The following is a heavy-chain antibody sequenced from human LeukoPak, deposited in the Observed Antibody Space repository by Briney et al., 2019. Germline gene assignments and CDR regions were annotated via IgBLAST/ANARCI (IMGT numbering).Heavy chain of an antibody. V-gene: IGHV3-23*01. J-gene: IGHJ4*02. D-gene: IGHD2-2*01. CDR2: ISGDGEST. CDR3: AKDRDCSSTGCYFFAN. Sequence: GGSLRLSCAASGVTLRNYAMTWIRQAPGKGLQWVSVISGDGESTYYADSVRGRFTISRDNSKNTMYLQMNNLRAEDTAIYYCAKDRDCSSTGCYFFANWGQGTLVTVSS. CDR1: GVTLRNYA.